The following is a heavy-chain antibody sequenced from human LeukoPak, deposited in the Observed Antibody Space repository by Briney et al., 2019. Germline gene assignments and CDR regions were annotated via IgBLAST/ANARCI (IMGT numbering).Heavy chain of an antibody. J-gene: IGHJ3*02. Sequence: ASVKVSCKACGYTFTGYYMHWVRQAPGQGLEWMGWINPNSGGTNYALKFQGRVTMTRDTSISTAYMELSRLRSDDTAVYYCARSLWVGSDAFDIWGQGTMVTVSS. V-gene: IGHV1-2*02. CDR2: INPNSGGT. CDR3: ARSLWVGSDAFDI. CDR1: GYTFTGYY. D-gene: IGHD3-10*01.